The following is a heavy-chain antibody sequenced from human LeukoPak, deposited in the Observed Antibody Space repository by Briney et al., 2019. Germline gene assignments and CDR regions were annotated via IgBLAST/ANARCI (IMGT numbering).Heavy chain of an antibody. V-gene: IGHV4-34*01. CDR1: GGSFSGYY. CDR3: ARVGSSTSQHFDY. Sequence: PSETLSLTCAVYGGSFSGYYWSWIRQPPGKGLEWIGEISHSGSTNYNPSLKSRVTISVDTSKNQFSLKLSSVTAADTAVYYCARVGSSTSQHFDYWGQGTLVTVSS. CDR2: ISHSGST. D-gene: IGHD2-2*01. J-gene: IGHJ4*02.